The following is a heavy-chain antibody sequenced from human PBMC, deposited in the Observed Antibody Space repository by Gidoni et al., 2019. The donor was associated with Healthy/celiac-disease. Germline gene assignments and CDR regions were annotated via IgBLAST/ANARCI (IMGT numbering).Heavy chain of an antibody. J-gene: IGHJ4*02. CDR2: IVGSVGRT. D-gene: IGHD1-26*01. Sequence: EVQLLESGGGLVQPGGYLRLSCAASGFTFSSYAMGWVRQAPGKGLEWFSAIVGSVGRTYYADSVKVRFTISRDNSKNTLYLQMNSLRAEDTAVYYCAKGGGSLDYWGQGTLVTVSS. CDR3: AKGGGSLDY. V-gene: IGHV3-23*01. CDR1: GFTFSSYA.